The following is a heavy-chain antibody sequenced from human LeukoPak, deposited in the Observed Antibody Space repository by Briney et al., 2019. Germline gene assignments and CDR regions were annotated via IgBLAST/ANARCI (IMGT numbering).Heavy chain of an antibody. J-gene: IGHJ4*02. Sequence: SETLSLTCTVSGGSISSYYWSWIRQPPGKGLEWIGYIYYSGSTNYNPSLKSRVTISVDTSKNQFSLKLSSVTAADTAVYYCASGPIAVAATPYFDYWGQGTLVTVSS. V-gene: IGHV4-59*01. CDR2: IYYSGST. D-gene: IGHD6-19*01. CDR1: GGSISSYY. CDR3: ASGPIAVAATPYFDY.